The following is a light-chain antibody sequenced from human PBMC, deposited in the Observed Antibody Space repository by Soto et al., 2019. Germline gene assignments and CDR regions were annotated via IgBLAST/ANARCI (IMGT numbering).Light chain of an antibody. Sequence: EIVLTQSPGTLSLSPGERATLSCRASQSVSSKYLAWYQQKPGQAPRFLIYGASSRATGIPDRFCGSGSGTDFTLTISRLEPEDFAVYYWQQYGSSPPITFGQGTRLEIK. J-gene: IGKJ5*01. CDR1: QSVSSKY. CDR3: QQYGSSPPIT. V-gene: IGKV3-20*01. CDR2: GAS.